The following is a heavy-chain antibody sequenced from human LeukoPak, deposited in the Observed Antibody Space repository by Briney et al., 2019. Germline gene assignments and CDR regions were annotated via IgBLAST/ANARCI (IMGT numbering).Heavy chain of an antibody. V-gene: IGHV1-2*02. Sequence: ASVKVSCKASGYTFTSHYMHWVRQAPGQGLEWMGVINPTGDTTRYAQKFQGRVTMTRDTSISTAYMELSRLRSDDTAVYYCARDGYSYGLRYYYYMDVWGKGTTVTVSS. CDR2: INPTGDTT. D-gene: IGHD5-18*01. CDR1: GYTFTSHY. CDR3: ARDGYSYGLRYYYYMDV. J-gene: IGHJ6*03.